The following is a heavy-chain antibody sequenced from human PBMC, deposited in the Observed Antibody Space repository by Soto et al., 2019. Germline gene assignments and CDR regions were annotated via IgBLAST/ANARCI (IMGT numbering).Heavy chain of an antibody. D-gene: IGHD3-16*01. Sequence: GASVKVSCKASGYTFTSYYMHWVRQAPGQGLEWMGIINPSGGSTRYARKFQGRVTMTRDTSTSTVYMELSSLRSEDTAVYYCATIWGRRDYYGMDVWGQGTTVTVSS. CDR3: ATIWGRRDYYGMDV. V-gene: IGHV1-46*01. CDR1: GYTFTSYY. J-gene: IGHJ6*02. CDR2: INPSGGST.